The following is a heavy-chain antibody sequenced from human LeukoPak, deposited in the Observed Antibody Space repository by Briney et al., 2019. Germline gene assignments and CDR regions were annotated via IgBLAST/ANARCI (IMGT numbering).Heavy chain of an antibody. CDR2: ISAYNGNT. CDR1: GGTFSSYA. J-gene: IGHJ4*02. V-gene: IGHV1-18*01. CDR3: ARDYSGTYFDS. D-gene: IGHD1-26*01. Sequence: ASVKVSCKASGGTFSSYAISWVRQAPGQGLEWMGWISAYNGNTKNVQRVQDRVTMTTDTSTSTAYMELRSLRSDDTAVYYCARDYSGTYFDSWGQGTLVTVSS.